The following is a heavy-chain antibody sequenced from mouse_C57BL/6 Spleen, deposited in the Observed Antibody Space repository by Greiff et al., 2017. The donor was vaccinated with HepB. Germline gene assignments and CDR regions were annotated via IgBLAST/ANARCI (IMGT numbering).Heavy chain of an antibody. D-gene: IGHD2-12*01. J-gene: IGHJ1*03. Sequence: QVQLQQSGPELVKPGASVKLSCKASGYTFTSYDINWVKQRPGQGLEWIGWIYPRNGSTKYNEKFKGKATLTVDTSSSTADMELHSLTSEVSAVYFGARGGLYCTYDGPWYFDVWGTGTTVTVSS. CDR3: ARGGLYCTYDGPWYFDV. CDR2: IYPRNGST. V-gene: IGHV1-85*01. CDR1: GYTFTSYD.